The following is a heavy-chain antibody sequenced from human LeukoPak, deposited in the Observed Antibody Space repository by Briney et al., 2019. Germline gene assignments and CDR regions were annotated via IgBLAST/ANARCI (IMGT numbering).Heavy chain of an antibody. Sequence: GGSLRLSCAASGFTFSSYWMHWVRQAPGKGLVWVSRIKTDGSITSYADSVKGRFTVSRDNAKNTLYVQMNSLRVEDTAVYYSARVGLGEWYFDLWGRGTLVTVSS. CDR1: GFTFSSYW. V-gene: IGHV3-74*01. CDR3: ARVGLGEWYFDL. CDR2: IKTDGSIT. D-gene: IGHD1-26*01. J-gene: IGHJ2*01.